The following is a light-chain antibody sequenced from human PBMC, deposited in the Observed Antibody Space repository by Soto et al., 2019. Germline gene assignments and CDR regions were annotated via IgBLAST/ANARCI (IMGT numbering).Light chain of an antibody. CDR2: VAS. V-gene: IGKV3-15*01. Sequence: EIVMTQSPATLSVSPWERATLSCRSSQSVSSNLAWYQQKPGQAPRLLIYVASTRATGIPARFSGSGSGTEFTLTISSLQSEDFAVYYCQQYNNWQWTFGQGTKVDIK. J-gene: IGKJ1*01. CDR1: QSVSSN. CDR3: QQYNNWQWT.